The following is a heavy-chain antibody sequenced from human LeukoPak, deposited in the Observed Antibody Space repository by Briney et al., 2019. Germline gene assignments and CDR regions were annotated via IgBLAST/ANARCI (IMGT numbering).Heavy chain of an antibody. CDR1: GGTFSSYA. V-gene: IGHV1-69*13. D-gene: IGHD3-22*01. CDR3: AGYYYDSSGYYSLEFSYMDV. Sequence: GASVKVSCKASGGTFSSYAISWVRQAPGQGLEWMGGIIPIFGTANYAQKFQGRVTITADESTSTAYMELSSLRSEDTAVYYCAGYYYDSSGYYSLEFSYMDVWGKGTTVTISS. CDR2: IIPIFGTA. J-gene: IGHJ6*03.